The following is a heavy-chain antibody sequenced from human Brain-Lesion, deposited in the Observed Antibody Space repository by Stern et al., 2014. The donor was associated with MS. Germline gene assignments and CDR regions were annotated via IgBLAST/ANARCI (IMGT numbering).Heavy chain of an antibody. V-gene: IGHV3-9*01. D-gene: IGHD1-14*01. CDR1: GFTFDDYA. J-gene: IGHJ4*02. Sequence: EVQLEESGGDLVQPGRSLRLSCAAFGFTFDDYAMHWVRQGPGKGLEWGPGISWNSGTIGYADSLKGRFTTSRDNAYSSLYLQMNSLRPEDTALYYCARDITGSSAYFAYWGQGTLVTVSS. CDR3: ARDITGSSAYFAY. CDR2: ISWNSGTI.